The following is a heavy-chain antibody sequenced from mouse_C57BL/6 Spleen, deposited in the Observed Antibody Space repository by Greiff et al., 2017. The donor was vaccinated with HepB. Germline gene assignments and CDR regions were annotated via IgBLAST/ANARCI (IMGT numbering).Heavy chain of an antibody. CDR2: IRYSGST. CDR1: GYSITSGYD. CDR3: ARGRGDGYYVWYFDV. D-gene: IGHD2-3*01. Sequence: EVKLVESGPGMVKPSQSLSLTCTVTGYSITSGYDWHWIRHFPGNKLEWMGYIRYSGSTNYNPSLKSRISITHDTSKNHFFLKLNSVTTEDTATYYCARGRGDGYYVWYFDVWGTGTTVTVSS. V-gene: IGHV3-1*01. J-gene: IGHJ1*03.